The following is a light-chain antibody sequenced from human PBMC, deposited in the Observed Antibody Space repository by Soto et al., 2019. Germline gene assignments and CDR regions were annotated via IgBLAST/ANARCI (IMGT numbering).Light chain of an antibody. CDR3: AAWNESNVV. V-gene: IGLV1-47*01. CDR2: RNN. J-gene: IGLJ2*01. CDR1: SSYIGSNY. Sequence: QSVLTQPPSASGTPRQRGTISFSGSSSYIGSNYVYWYHQLPGTAPKLLIYRNNQRPSGVPDRFSGSKSGTSASLAISGLRAEDEDDYYCAAWNESNVVFGGGA.